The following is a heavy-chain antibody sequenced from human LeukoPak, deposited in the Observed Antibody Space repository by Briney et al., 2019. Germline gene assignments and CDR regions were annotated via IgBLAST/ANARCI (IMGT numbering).Heavy chain of an antibody. D-gene: IGHD4-17*01. CDR3: ARDNGDYLDY. CDR2: IYYSGST. Sequence: SETLSLTCTVSGGSISSGGYYWSWIRQHPGKGLEWIGYIYYSGSTYYNPSPKSRVTISVDTSKNQFSLKLSSVTAADTAVYYCARDNGDYLDYWGQGTLVTVSS. V-gene: IGHV4-31*03. CDR1: GGSISSGGYY. J-gene: IGHJ4*02.